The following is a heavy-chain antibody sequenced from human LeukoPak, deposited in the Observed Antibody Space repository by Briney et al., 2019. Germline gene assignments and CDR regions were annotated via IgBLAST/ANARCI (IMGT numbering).Heavy chain of an antibody. CDR1: GGSFSGYY. CDR3: ARAVGTTTGLLDY. Sequence: PSETLSLTCAVYGGSFSGYYWSWIRQPPGKGLDWIGSIHYSKITFYNPSLKSRVTMSLDTSKNRFSLNLNSVTAADTAVYYCARAVGTTTGLLDYWGQGALVTVSS. J-gene: IGHJ4*02. V-gene: IGHV4-34*01. CDR2: IHYSKIT. D-gene: IGHD1-26*01.